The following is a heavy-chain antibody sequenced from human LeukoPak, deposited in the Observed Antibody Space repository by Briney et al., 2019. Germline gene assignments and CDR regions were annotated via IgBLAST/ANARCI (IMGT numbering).Heavy chain of an antibody. J-gene: IGHJ4*02. V-gene: IGHV3-66*01. D-gene: IGHD3-16*01. CDR2: TYSGGRT. CDR3: ASLMLISSVTRGFDY. Sequence: PGGSLRLSCAASGFTLSNNYMSWVRQAPGKGLEWVSTTYSGGRTHYADSVKGRFFVSRDNSKNAEYLQMNSLRAEDTAVYYCASLMLISSVTRGFDYWGQGTLVTVSS. CDR1: GFTLSNNY.